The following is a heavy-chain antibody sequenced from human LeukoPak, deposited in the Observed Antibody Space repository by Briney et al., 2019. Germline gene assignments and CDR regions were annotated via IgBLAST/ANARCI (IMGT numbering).Heavy chain of an antibody. CDR1: GGSFSGYY. V-gene: IGHV4-34*01. D-gene: IGHD6-13*01. CDR2: INHSGST. Sequence: PSETLSLTCAVYGGSFSGYYWSWIRQPPGKGLEWIGEINHSGSTNYNPSLKSRVTISVDTSKNQFSLKLSSVTAADTAVYYCARYSSSWYRAEKENNWFDPWGQGTLVTVSS. CDR3: ARYSSSWYRAEKENNWFDP. J-gene: IGHJ5*02.